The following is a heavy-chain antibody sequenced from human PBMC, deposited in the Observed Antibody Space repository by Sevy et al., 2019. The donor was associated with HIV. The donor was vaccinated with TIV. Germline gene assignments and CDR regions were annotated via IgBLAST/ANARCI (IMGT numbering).Heavy chain of an antibody. Sequence: GGSLRLSCVVSGFTFSTYSMNWVRQAPGKGLEWVSSISSTSSYIDYAYSVKGRFTISRDNAKNSLYLQMNNLRAEDTAVYYCARDYNSGWRKFNLFDPWGQGTLVTVSS. CDR1: GFTFSTYS. CDR2: ISSTSSYI. J-gene: IGHJ5*02. D-gene: IGHD6-19*01. V-gene: IGHV3-21*01. CDR3: ARDYNSGWRKFNLFDP.